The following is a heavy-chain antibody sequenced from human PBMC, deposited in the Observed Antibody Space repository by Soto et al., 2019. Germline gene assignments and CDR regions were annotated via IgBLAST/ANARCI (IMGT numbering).Heavy chain of an antibody. D-gene: IGHD3-10*01. Sequence: VGSLRLSCAASGFTFSSYWMHWVRQAPGKGLVWVSRINSDGSSTSYADSVKGRFTISRDNAKNTLYLQMNSLRAEDTAVYYCARVTGYYYGSGSYSYYYGMDVWGQGTTVTVSS. CDR1: GFTFSSYW. CDR3: ARVTGYYYGSGSYSYYYGMDV. CDR2: INSDGSST. V-gene: IGHV3-74*01. J-gene: IGHJ6*02.